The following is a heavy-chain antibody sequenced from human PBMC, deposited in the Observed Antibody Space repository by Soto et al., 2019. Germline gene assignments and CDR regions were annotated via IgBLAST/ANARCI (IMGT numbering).Heavy chain of an antibody. CDR2: ISSSGTTI. V-gene: IGHV3-11*01. Sequence: GGSLRLSCAASGFTFSDFYMTWIRQAPGKGLEWISYISSSGTTIYYADSVRGRFTISRDNAKNSLYLQMNSLRAEDTAVYYCARANYDILTGYSDYWGQGTQVTVSS. D-gene: IGHD3-9*01. CDR1: GFTFSDFY. CDR3: ARANYDILTGYSDY. J-gene: IGHJ4*02.